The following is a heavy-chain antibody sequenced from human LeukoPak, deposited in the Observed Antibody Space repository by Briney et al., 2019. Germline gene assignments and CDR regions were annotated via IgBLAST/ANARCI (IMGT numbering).Heavy chain of an antibody. CDR1: GGSISSGDYY. J-gene: IGHJ4*02. V-gene: IGHV4-30-4*01. CDR3: ARFYGSSGYLLGVPDY. Sequence: PSETLSLTCTVSGGSISSGDYYWSWIRQPPGKGLEWIGYIYYSGSTYYNPSLKSRVTISVDTSKNQFSLKLSSVTAADTAVYYCARFYGSSGYLLGVPDYWGQGTLVTVSS. D-gene: IGHD3-22*01. CDR2: IYYSGST.